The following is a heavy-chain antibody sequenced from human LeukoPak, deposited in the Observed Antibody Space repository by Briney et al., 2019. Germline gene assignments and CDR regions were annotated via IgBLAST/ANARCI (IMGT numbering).Heavy chain of an antibody. CDR1: GGSISSDSYN. J-gene: IGHJ3*02. CDR3: ARDTAAEVVVPDALDI. Sequence: SETLSLTCSVSGGSISSDSYNWGWIRQPPGKGLEWIGSIYYSGRTYYNPSLKSRVTISVDTSKNQFSLKLSSVTAADTAVYYCARDTAAEVVVPDALDIWGQGTLVTVSS. CDR2: IYYSGRT. V-gene: IGHV4-39*07. D-gene: IGHD3-22*01.